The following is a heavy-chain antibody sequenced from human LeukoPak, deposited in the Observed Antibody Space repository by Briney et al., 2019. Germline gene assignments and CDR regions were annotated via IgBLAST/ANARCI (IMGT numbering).Heavy chain of an antibody. V-gene: IGHV3-23*01. J-gene: IGHJ4*02. D-gene: IGHD4-11*01. Sequence: GGSLRLSCAASGFTFSSYAVSWVRQAPGKGLEWVSAISGSGGSTYYADSVKGRFTISRDNSKNTLYLQMNSLRAEDTAVYYCAKRLNDYGNLRDYWGQGTLVTVSS. CDR3: AKRLNDYGNLRDY. CDR1: GFTFSSYA. CDR2: ISGSGGST.